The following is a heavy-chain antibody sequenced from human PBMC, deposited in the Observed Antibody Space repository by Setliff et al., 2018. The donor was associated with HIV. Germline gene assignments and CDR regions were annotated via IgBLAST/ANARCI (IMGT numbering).Heavy chain of an antibody. D-gene: IGHD3-22*01. V-gene: IGHV1-18*01. Sequence: ASVKVSCKASGYTFTNYDINWVRQAPGQGLEWMGWISTYNGNANYAQKFQGRVTMTTHTSTTTAYLEVSSLRSEDTAVYYCAKGYYHDSRGYPTGPAFDIWGQGTMVTVSS. CDR3: AKGYYHDSRGYPTGPAFDI. CDR2: ISTYNGNA. CDR1: GYTFTNYD. J-gene: IGHJ3*02.